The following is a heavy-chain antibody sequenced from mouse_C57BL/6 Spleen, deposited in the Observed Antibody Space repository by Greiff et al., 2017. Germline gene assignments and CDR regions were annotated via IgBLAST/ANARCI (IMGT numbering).Heavy chain of an antibody. CDR3: TNWVNWYFDG. D-gene: IGHD4-1*01. Sequence: VQLQQSGAELVRPGASVPLSCKASGYTFTDYEMHWVKQTPVHGLEWIGAIDPETGGTAYNQKFKGKAILTADKSCSTAYMELRSLTSEDSAVYYCTNWVNWYFDGWGTGTTVTVSS. J-gene: IGHJ1*03. CDR2: IDPETGGT. CDR1: GYTFTDYE. V-gene: IGHV1-15*01.